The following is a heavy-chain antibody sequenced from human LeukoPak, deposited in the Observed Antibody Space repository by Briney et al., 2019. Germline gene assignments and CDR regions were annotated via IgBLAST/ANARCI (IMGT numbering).Heavy chain of an antibody. Sequence: PSETLPLTCAVSGGSINNYYWSWIRQPPGKGLEWIGYIYDSGSTNYNPSLQSRVTTSLDTSKNQVSLELSSVTAADTAVYYCARVEGYSGYDYRIRYYYYYYMDVWGKGTTVTVSS. CDR2: IYDSGST. V-gene: IGHV4-59*01. CDR3: ARVEGYSGYDYRIRYYYYYYMDV. J-gene: IGHJ6*03. CDR1: GGSINNYY. D-gene: IGHD5-12*01.